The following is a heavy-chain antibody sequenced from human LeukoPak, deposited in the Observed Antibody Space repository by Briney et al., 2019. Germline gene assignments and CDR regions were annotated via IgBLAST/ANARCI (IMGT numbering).Heavy chain of an antibody. D-gene: IGHD6-19*01. CDR3: ARDLYSSGWIYYYYGMDV. V-gene: IGHV3-66*01. Sequence: GGSLRLSCAASGFTVSSNFMSWVRQAPEKGLEWVSVIFTGGDTYYADSVKGRFTISRDNSKNTLYLQMNSLRVEDTAVYYCARDLYSSGWIYYYYGMDVWGQGTTVTVSS. CDR1: GFTVSSNF. CDR2: IFTGGDT. J-gene: IGHJ6*02.